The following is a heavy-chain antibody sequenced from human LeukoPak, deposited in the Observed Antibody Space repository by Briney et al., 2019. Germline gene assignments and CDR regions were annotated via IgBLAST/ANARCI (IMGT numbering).Heavy chain of an antibody. CDR1: GDSMNKNV. D-gene: IGHD3-16*01. Sequence: SETLSLICSVSGDSMNKNVWSWIRQPPGKGLEWIGYIFHSGTTNYSPSLESRVTISLDTSKNQFSLMLTSVTAADTAVYYCARRMITTSDTFDLWGQGTMVTVSS. CDR2: IFHSGTT. J-gene: IGHJ3*01. CDR3: ARRMITTSDTFDL. V-gene: IGHV4-59*01.